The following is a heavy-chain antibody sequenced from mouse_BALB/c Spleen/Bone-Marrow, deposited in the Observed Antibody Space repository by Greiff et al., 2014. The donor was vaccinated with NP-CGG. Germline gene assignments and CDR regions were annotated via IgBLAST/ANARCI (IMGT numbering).Heavy chain of an antibody. CDR3: ASGGPTMITYYAMDY. D-gene: IGHD2-4*01. CDR1: GDSITSGY. V-gene: IGHV3-8*02. J-gene: IGHJ4*01. Sequence: EVNLVESGPSLVKPSQTLSLTCSVTGDSITSGYWNWIRKFPANKLEYMGYINFSGSTYYNPSLKSRISITRDTSKNQYHLQLNSVTTEDIATYYCASGGPTMITYYAMDYWGQGTSVTVSS. CDR2: INFSGST.